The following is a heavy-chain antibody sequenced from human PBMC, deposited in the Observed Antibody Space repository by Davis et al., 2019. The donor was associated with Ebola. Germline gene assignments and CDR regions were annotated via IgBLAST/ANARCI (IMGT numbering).Heavy chain of an antibody. CDR3: ARDYYDFWSGYYHTT. J-gene: IGHJ6*02. CDR1: GYTFTKYG. Sequence: ASVKVSCKASGYTFTKYGISWVRQAPGQGPEWMGWISAYNGNTKYTQRFQGRVSMTTDTSTSTAYMELRSLRSDDTAVYYCARDYYDFWSGYYHTTWGQGTTVTVSS. D-gene: IGHD3-3*01. CDR2: ISAYNGNT. V-gene: IGHV1-18*04.